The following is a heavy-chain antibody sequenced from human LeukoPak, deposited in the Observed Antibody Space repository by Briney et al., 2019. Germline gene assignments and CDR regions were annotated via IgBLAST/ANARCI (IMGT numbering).Heavy chain of an antibody. CDR2: IGSNGGYT. V-gene: IGHV3-64D*09. CDR3: VTKDVLTGYYRY. Sequence: PGGSLRLSCSVSGFTFSNSAMHWVRQTPGEGLEYVSAIGSNGGYTYYADSVKGRFTISRDNSKTTLYLQMSSLRPEDTAVYYCVTKDVLTGYYRYWGQGTLVAVSS. CDR1: GFTFSNSA. D-gene: IGHD3-9*01. J-gene: IGHJ4*02.